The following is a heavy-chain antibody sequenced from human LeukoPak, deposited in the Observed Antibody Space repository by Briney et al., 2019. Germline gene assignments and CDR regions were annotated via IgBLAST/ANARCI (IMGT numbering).Heavy chain of an antibody. Sequence: GGSLRLSCAASGFIFSSYAISWVRQAPGKGLEWVSGIRTSGETFYADSVRGRFTISRDISKSTVYLQMSSLRAKDSAIYYCATLSYDVWTGINWFDPWGQGTLVTVSS. CDR1: GFIFSSYA. CDR2: IRTSGET. CDR3: ATLSYDVWTGINWFDP. D-gene: IGHD3-3*01. V-gene: IGHV3-23*01. J-gene: IGHJ5*02.